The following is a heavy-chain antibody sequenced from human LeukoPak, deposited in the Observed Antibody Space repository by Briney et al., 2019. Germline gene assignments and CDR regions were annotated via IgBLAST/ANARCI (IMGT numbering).Heavy chain of an antibody. CDR3: AKETGLWAARRWFDP. J-gene: IGHJ5*02. D-gene: IGHD6-6*01. Sequence: PGGSLRLSCAASGFTFDDYAMHWVRQAPGKGPEWVSIISGGGDTTFYADSVKGRFTISRDNSKNTLYLQMNSLRAEDTAVYYCAKETGLWAARRWFDPWGQGTLVTVSS. CDR1: GFTFDDYA. V-gene: IGHV3-23*01. CDR2: ISGGGDTT.